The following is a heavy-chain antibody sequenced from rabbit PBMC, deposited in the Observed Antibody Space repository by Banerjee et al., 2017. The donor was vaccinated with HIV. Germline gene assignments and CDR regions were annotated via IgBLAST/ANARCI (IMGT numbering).Heavy chain of an antibody. Sequence: QQQLEESGGDLVKPEGSLTLTCTASGFSFSNKYVMCWVRQAPGKGLEWIACIYAGSSGSTYYASWAKGRFTISKTSSTTVTLQMTSLTAADTATYFCARHYTGSGWNFNLWGPGTLVTVS. CDR3: ARHYTGSGWNFNL. J-gene: IGHJ4*01. V-gene: IGHV1S45*01. D-gene: IGHD8-1*01. CDR1: GFSFSNKYV. CDR2: IYAGSSGST.